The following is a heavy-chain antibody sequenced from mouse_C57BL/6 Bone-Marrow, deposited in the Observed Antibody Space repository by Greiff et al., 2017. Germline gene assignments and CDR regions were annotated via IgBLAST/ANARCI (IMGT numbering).Heavy chain of an antibody. J-gene: IGHJ4*01. Sequence: EVQVVEPGGGLVKPGGSLKLSCAASGFTFSDYGMHWVRQAPEKGLEWVAYISSGSSTIYYADTVKGRFTISRDNAKNTLFLQMTSLRSEDTAMYYCASLYYGNYYDAMDYWGQGTSVTVSS. CDR2: ISSGSSTI. CDR3: ASLYYGNYYDAMDY. CDR1: GFTFSDYG. V-gene: IGHV5-17*01. D-gene: IGHD2-1*01.